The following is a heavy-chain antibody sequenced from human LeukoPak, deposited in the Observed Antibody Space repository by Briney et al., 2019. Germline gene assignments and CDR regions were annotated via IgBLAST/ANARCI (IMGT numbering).Heavy chain of an antibody. CDR1: GGSFSGYY. V-gene: IGHV4-34*01. CDR2: INHSGST. D-gene: IGHD3-3*01. J-gene: IGHJ5*02. CDR3: ARGYDFNWFDP. Sequence: TSESLSLTCAVYGGSFSGYYWSWIRQPPGKGLEWIGEINHSGSTNYNPSLKSRVTISVDTSKNQFSLKLSSVTAADTAVYYCARGYDFNWFDPWGQGTLVTVSS.